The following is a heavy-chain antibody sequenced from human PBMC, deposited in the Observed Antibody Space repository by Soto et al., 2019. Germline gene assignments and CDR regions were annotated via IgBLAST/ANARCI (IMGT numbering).Heavy chain of an antibody. CDR3: ARGVDRAGVVVVAATLSPWSYFDY. D-gene: IGHD2-15*01. V-gene: IGHV4-34*01. CDR2: INHSGST. CDR1: GGSFSGYY. J-gene: IGHJ4*02. Sequence: SETLSLTCAVYGGSFSGYYWSWIRQPPGKGLEWIGEINHSGSTNYNPSLKSRVTISVDTSKNQFSLKLSSVTAADTAVYYCARGVDRAGVVVVAATLSPWSYFDYWGQGTLVTVSS.